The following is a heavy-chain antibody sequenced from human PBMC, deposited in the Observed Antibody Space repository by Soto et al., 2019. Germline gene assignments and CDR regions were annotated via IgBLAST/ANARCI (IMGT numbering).Heavy chain of an antibody. CDR3: ASVSNGLFFGVVIPPPDY. CDR1: GGSISSSSYY. J-gene: IGHJ4*02. CDR2: IYYSGST. D-gene: IGHD3-3*01. V-gene: IGHV4-39*01. Sequence: PSETLSLTCTVSGGSISSSSYYWGWIRQPPGKGLEWIGSIYYSGSTYYNPSLKSRVTISVDTSKNQFSLKLSSVTAADTAVYYCASVSNGLFFGVVIPPPDYWGQGTLVTVSS.